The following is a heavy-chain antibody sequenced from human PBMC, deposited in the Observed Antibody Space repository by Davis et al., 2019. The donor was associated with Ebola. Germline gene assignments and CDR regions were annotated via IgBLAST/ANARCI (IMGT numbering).Heavy chain of an antibody. J-gene: IGHJ4*02. CDR1: GFTFSSYW. Sequence: GESLKISCAASGFTFSSYWMSWVRQAPGKGLEWVANIKQDGSEKYYVDSVKGRFTISRDNAKNSLYLQMNSLRAEDTAVYYCARDPPGGSSGYQSWGQGTLVTVSS. CDR2: IKQDGSEK. D-gene: IGHD3-22*01. CDR3: ARDPPGGSSGYQS. V-gene: IGHV3-7*01.